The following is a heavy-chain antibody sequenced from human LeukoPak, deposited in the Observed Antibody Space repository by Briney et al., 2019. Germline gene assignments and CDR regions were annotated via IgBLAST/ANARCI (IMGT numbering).Heavy chain of an antibody. V-gene: IGHV3-21*01. D-gene: IGHD6-19*01. Sequence: GSLRLSCAASGFTFSSYSMNWVRQAPGKGLEWVSSISSSSSYIYYADSVKGRFTIPRDNAKNSLYQQMNSLRAEDTAVYYCARGAYSSGWYSFDYWGQGTLVTVSS. CDR3: ARGAYSSGWYSFDY. J-gene: IGHJ4*02. CDR2: ISSSSSYI. CDR1: GFTFSSYS.